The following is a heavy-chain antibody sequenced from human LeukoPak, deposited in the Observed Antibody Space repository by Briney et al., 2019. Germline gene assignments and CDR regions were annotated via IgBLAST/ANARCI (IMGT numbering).Heavy chain of an antibody. D-gene: IGHD6-13*01. Sequence: GGSLRLSCAASGFTSSSYGMHWVRQAPGKGLEWVAVISYDGSNKYYADSVKGRFTISRDKSKNTLYLQMNSLRAEDTAVYYCAMAEGEQLFDYWGREPWSPSPQ. CDR1: GFTSSSYG. J-gene: IGHJ4*02. CDR2: ISYDGSNK. V-gene: IGHV3-30*03. CDR3: AMAEGEQLFDY.